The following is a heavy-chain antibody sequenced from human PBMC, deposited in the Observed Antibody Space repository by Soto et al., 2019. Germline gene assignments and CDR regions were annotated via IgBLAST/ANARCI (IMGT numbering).Heavy chain of an antibody. V-gene: IGHV3-48*02. CDR1: GFTFSSYS. CDR2: ISSSSSTI. CDR3: ASDLAALNWFDP. J-gene: IGHJ5*02. Sequence: EVQLVESGGGLVQPGGSLRLSCAASGFTFSSYSMNWVRQAPGKGLEWISYISSSSSTIYYADSVKGRFTISRDNAKNSLYLQMNSLRDEDTAVYYCASDLAALNWFDPWGQGTLVTVSS.